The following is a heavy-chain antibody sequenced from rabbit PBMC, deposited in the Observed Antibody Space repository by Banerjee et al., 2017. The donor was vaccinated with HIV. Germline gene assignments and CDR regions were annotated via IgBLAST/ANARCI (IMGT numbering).Heavy chain of an antibody. CDR1: GFSFSSSYY. CDR2: INTISGDT. CDR3: ARVSESYYSYGYAAYAYGYFNL. D-gene: IGHD6-1*01. V-gene: IGHV1S40*01. J-gene: IGHJ4*01. Sequence: QSLEESGGDLVKPGASLTLTCTASGFSFSSSYYMCWVRQAPGKGLEWIACINTISGDTVYATWAKGRFTISKTSSTTVTLKMTSLTAADTATYFCARVSESYYSYGYAAYAYGYFNLWGQGTLVTVS.